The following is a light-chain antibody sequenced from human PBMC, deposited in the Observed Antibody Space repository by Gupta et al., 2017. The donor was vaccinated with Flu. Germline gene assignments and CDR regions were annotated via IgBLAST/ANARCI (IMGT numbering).Light chain of an antibody. CDR2: DGS. V-gene: IGLV2-23*01. Sequence: QSALTHPASVSGCPGQSITISCTGTRSGGGSYNLVPWYQQHPGKAPKLLMYDGSKRPSGVSKRFSGSKSGTTASLTIYGLQAEDEDEYYCCAYEGGSTWEVFGTGTKVHVL. CDR1: RSGGGSYNL. CDR3: CAYEGGSTWEV. J-gene: IGLJ6*01.